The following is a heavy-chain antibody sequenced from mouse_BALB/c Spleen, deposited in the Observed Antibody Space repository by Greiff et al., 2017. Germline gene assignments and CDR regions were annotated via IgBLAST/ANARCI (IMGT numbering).Heavy chain of an antibody. D-gene: IGHD1-1*01. CDR1: GYTFTSYW. Sequence: QVQLQQSGAELAKPGASVKMSCKASGYTFTSYWMHWVKQRPGQGLEWIGYINPSTGYTEYNQKFKDKATLTADKSSSTAYMQLSSLTSEDSAVYYCAREDYYGSSQFAYWGQGTLVTVSA. CDR3: AREDYYGSSQFAY. J-gene: IGHJ3*01. V-gene: IGHV1-7*01. CDR2: INPSTGYT.